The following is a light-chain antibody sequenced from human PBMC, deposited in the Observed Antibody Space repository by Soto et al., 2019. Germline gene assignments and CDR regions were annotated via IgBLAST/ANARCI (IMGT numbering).Light chain of an antibody. CDR1: QGIGNY. CDR2: AAS. J-gene: IGKJ1*01. CDR3: QHPNNAPWT. Sequence: DIQMTQSPSSLSASVGDRVTITCRASQGIGNYLAWYQQKSGKVPKLLIYAASTLQSGVPSRFSGSRSGTDFTLTISSLQPEDVATYYCQHPNNAPWTFGQGTKVEIQ. V-gene: IGKV1-27*01.